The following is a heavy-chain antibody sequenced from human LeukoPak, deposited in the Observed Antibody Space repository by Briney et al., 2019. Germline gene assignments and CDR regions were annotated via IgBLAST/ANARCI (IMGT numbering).Heavy chain of an antibody. CDR2: INHSGST. J-gene: IGHJ4*02. D-gene: IGHD2/OR15-2a*01. V-gene: IGHV4-34*01. CDR3: ARHVRAIRPFDY. Sequence: GSLRLSCAASGFTFRSYAMSWIRQPPGKGLEWIGEINHSGSTNYNPSLKSRVTISVDTSKNQFSLKLSSVTAADTAVYYCARHVRAIRPFDYWGQGTLVTVSS. CDR1: GFTFRSYA.